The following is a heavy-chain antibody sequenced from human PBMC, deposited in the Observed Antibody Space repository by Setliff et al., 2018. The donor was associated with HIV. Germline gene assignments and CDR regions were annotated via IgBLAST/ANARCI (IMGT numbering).Heavy chain of an antibody. CDR2: IKTDGSST. D-gene: IGHD3-22*01. V-gene: IGHV3-74*01. CDR1: GFTFSTYW. J-gene: IGHJ4*02. CDR3: VRGSGYYYFDN. Sequence: PGGSLRLSCAASGFTFSTYWMHWVRQAPGKGLVWVSRIKTDGSSTRYADSVKGRFTISRDNAKNMLYLQMNSLSADDTAVYYCVRGSGYYYFDNWGQGALVTVSS.